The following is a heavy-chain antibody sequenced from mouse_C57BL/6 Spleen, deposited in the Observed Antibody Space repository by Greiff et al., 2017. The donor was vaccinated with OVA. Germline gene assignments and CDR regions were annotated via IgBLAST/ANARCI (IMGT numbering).Heavy chain of an antibody. CDR1: GYAFSSSW. CDR3: ATGTWTY. CDR2: IYPGDGDT. D-gene: IGHD4-1*01. J-gene: IGHJ3*01. V-gene: IGHV1-82*01. Sequence: VKLQESGPELVKPGASVKISCKASGYAFSSSWMNWVKQRPGKGLEWIGRIYPGDGDTNYNGKFKGKATLTADKSSSTAYMQLSSLTSEDSAVYFCATGTWTYWGQGTLVTVSA.